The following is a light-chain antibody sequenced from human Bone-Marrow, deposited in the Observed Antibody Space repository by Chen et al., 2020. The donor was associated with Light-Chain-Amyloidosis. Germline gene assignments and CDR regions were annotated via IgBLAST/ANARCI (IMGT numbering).Light chain of an antibody. Sequence: QSALTPPASVSGSSGRSFTISCTGFGTSFFTYAYVDYVSWYQHHPVKAPKLTLYEVNNRPSGVSSRFSGSTSYKTASLTISGLQTEYEADYYCTSYTTSGVLLFGGGTKLTVL. CDR3: TSYTTSGVLL. CDR1: GTSFFTYAYVDY. J-gene: IGLJ2*01. CDR2: EVN. V-gene: IGLV2-14*01.